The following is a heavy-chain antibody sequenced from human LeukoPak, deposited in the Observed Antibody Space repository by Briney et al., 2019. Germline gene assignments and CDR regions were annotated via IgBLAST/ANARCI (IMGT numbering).Heavy chain of an antibody. CDR2: ISSSSSYI. D-gene: IGHD3-22*01. J-gene: IGHJ4*02. V-gene: IGHV3-21*01. CDR1: GFTFSSYS. Sequence: GGSLRLSCAASGFTFSSYSMNWVRQAPGKGLEWVSSISSSSSYIYYADSVKGRFTISRDNAKNSLYLQMNSLRAEDTAVYYWARNQPNYYDGGGYYGPFDYGGREPRVPVPS. CDR3: ARNQPNYYDGGGYYGPFDY.